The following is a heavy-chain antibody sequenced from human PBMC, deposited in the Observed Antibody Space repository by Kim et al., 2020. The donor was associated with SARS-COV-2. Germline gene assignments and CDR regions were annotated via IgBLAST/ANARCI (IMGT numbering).Heavy chain of an antibody. V-gene: IGHV3-33*01. Sequence: KYDADSVKGRFTISRDNSKNTLYLQMNSLRAEDTAVYYCARSVSFYYGMDVWGQGTTVTVSS. J-gene: IGHJ6*02. CDR2: K. CDR3: ARSVSFYYGMDV.